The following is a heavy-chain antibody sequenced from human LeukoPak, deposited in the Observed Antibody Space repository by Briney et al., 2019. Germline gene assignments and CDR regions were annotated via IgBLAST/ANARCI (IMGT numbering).Heavy chain of an antibody. V-gene: IGHV3-7*01. Sequence: PGGSLRLSWAASGFTFSNNWMTWVRQAPGRGLEWVASVKKDASEKYYVDSVKGRFTISRDNAKNSLYLQMNSLRVEDTAVYYCARDYRELLQGAFDIWGQGTMVTVSS. CDR3: ARDYRELLQGAFDI. CDR2: VKKDASEK. D-gene: IGHD1-26*01. J-gene: IGHJ3*02. CDR1: GFTFSNNW.